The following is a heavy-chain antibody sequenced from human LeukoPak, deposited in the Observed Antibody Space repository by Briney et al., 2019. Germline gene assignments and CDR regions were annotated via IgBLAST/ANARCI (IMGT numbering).Heavy chain of an antibody. J-gene: IGHJ1*01. CDR1: GGTFSSYA. CDR2: IIPIFGTA. D-gene: IGHD3-22*01. V-gene: IGHV1-69*05. Sequence: ASVKVSCKASGGTFSSYAISWVRQAPGQGLEWMGRIIPIFGTANYAQKFQGRVTITTDESTSTAYMEPSSMRSEDTAVYYCARHPVGSGYYYSPFQHWGQGTLVTVSS. CDR3: ARHPVGSGYYYSPFQH.